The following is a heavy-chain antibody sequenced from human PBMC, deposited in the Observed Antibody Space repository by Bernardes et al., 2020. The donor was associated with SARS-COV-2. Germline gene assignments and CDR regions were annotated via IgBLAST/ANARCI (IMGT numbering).Heavy chain of an antibody. CDR1: GGSISSYY. D-gene: IGHD2-2*01. J-gene: IGHJ6*03. V-gene: IGHV4-59*08. CDR3: ARLGPSCTSCPEYYYYYYMDV. Sequence: SETLSLTCTVSGGSISSYYWSWIRQPPGKGLEWIGYIYYSGSTNYNPSLKSRVTISVDTSKNQFSLKLSSVTAADTAVYYCARLGPSCTSCPEYYYYYYMDVWGKGTTVTVSS. CDR2: IYYSGST.